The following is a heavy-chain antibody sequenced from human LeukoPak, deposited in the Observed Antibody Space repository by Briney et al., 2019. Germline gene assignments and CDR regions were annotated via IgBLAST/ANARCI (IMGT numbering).Heavy chain of an antibody. CDR3: ASTTAYYYESSGYCFDY. J-gene: IGHJ4*02. V-gene: IGHV4-59*01. D-gene: IGHD3-22*01. CDR2: IYYSGST. CDR1: GGSISSYY. Sequence: SETLSLTCTVSGGSISSYYWSWIRQPPGKGLEWIGYIYYSGSTNYNPSLKSRVTISVDTSKNQFSLKLSSVTAADTAVYYCASTTAYYYESSGYCFDYWGQGTLVTVSS.